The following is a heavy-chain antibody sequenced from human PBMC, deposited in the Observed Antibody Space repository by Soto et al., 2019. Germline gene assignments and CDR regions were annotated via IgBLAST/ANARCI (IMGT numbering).Heavy chain of an antibody. CDR2: IYPGDSDT. CDR1: VYSFITHW. CDR3: ASGEQLVPFDY. D-gene: IGHD6-6*01. J-gene: IGHJ4*02. V-gene: IGHV5-51*01. Sequence: PGESLKISCKASVYSFITHWIAWVRQMPGKGLEWMGIIYPGDSDTRYSPSFQGQVTISADKSISTAYLQWSSLKASDTAMYYCASGEQLVPFDYWGQGTLVTVAS.